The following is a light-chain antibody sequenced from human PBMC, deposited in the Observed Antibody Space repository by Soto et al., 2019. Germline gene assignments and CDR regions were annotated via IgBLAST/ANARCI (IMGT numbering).Light chain of an antibody. V-gene: IGKV1-9*01. CDR3: KPSYNMPIA. CDR2: GAS. J-gene: IGKJ5*01. CDR1: QCISSY. Sequence: DVQLTHSPAFLSVSVGEIVAITFRATQCISSYLAGYQQKPRKAPEVLIFGASTLHSGVPSSFSGRGSGTDFTLTIPGLQPEDFATYYCKPSYNMPIAFGQATRPDI.